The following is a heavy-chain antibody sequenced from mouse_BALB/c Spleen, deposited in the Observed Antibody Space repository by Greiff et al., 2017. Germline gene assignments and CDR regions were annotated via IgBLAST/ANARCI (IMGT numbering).Heavy chain of an antibody. V-gene: IGHV5-12-2*01. D-gene: IGHD3-2*01. J-gene: IGHJ3*01. Sequence: EVHLVESGGGLVQPGGSLKLSCAASGFTFSSYTMSWVRQTPEKRLEWVAYISNGGGSTYYPDTVKGRFTISRDNAKNTLYLQMSSLKSEDTAMYYCAGHRDSSGYAWFAYWGQGTLVTVSA. CDR1: GFTFSSYT. CDR2: ISNGGGST. CDR3: AGHRDSSGYAWFAY.